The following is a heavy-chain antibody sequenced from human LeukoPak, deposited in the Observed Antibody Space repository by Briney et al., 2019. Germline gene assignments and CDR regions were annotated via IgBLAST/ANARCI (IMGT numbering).Heavy chain of an antibody. D-gene: IGHD5-18*01. CDR3: ARDGEVGYTADFDY. CDR1: GYSFTTNG. CDR2: INPYNGNT. Sequence: ASVKVSCKASGYSFTTNGIIWVRQAPGQGLEWMGRINPYNGNTNYAQRLQGRVTMTTDTSTSTAYMELRSLGFDDTAVYYCARDGEVGYTADFDYWGQGTLVDVSS. V-gene: IGHV1-18*04. J-gene: IGHJ4*02.